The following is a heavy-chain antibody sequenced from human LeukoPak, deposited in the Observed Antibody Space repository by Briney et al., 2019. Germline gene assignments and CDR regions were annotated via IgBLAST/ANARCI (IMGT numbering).Heavy chain of an antibody. CDR2: MNPNSGDT. CDR1: GYTFTTYD. V-gene: IGHV1-8*01. D-gene: IGHD3-10*01. Sequence: ASVKVSCKASGYTFTTYDITWVRQATGQGLEWMGWMNPNSGDTAYAQKFQGRVAMTRDTSISTAYMELRSLRSDDTAVYYCARVLSSDDYYGSGSYSYYFDYWGQGTLVTVSS. CDR3: ARVLSSDDYYGSGSYSYYFDY. J-gene: IGHJ4*02.